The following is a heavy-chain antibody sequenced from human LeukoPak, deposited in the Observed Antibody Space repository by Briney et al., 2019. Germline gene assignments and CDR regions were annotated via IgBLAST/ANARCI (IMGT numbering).Heavy chain of an antibody. CDR1: GGTFSSYA. D-gene: IGHD3-22*01. J-gene: IGHJ4*02. Sequence: SVTVSCKASGGTFSSYAISWVRQAPGQGLEWMGGIIPIFGTANYAQKFQGRVTITTDESTSTAYMELSSLRSEDTAVYYCARETGYYYDSSGFDYWGQGTLVTVSS. CDR3: ARETGYYYDSSGFDY. V-gene: IGHV1-69*05. CDR2: IIPIFGTA.